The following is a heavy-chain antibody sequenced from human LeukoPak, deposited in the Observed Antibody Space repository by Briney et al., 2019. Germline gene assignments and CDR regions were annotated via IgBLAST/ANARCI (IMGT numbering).Heavy chain of an antibody. CDR1: GYTFTGYY. D-gene: IGHD4-17*01. CDR2: INPNSGGT. J-gene: IGHJ4*02. V-gene: IGHV1-2*02. Sequence: GASVKVSCKASGYTFTGYYMHWVRQAPGQGLEWMGWINPNSGGTNYAQKFQGRVTMTRDTSISTAYMELSRLRSDDTAVYYCASKVLYGDYASTDYWGQGTLVTVSS. CDR3: ASKVLYGDYASTDY.